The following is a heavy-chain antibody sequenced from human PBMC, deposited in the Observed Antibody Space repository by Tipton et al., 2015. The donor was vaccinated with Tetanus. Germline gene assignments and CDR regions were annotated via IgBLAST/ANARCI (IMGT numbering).Heavy chain of an antibody. CDR3: TRPRRGAGYNLGAY. CDR1: GFTFSSYE. J-gene: IGHJ4*02. Sequence: SLRLSCAASGFTFSSYEMNWVRQAPGKGLEWVSYISSSGSIVYYADSVKGRFTFSRDNAKDSLYLQMNSLRVEDAAIYYCTRPRRGAGYNLGAYWGPGTLVTVSS. CDR2: ISSSGSIV. D-gene: IGHD5-24*01. V-gene: IGHV3-48*03.